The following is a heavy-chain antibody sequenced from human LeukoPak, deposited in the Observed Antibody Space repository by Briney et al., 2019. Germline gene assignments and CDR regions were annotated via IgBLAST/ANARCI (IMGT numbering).Heavy chain of an antibody. Sequence: ASVKVSCKASGYTFTGYYMHWVRQATGQGLEWMGWINPNSGGTNYAQKFQGSVTMTRDTSISTAYMELSRLRSDDTAVYYCARDGFSSGFPYYGMDVWGQGTTVTVSS. CDR3: ARDGFSSGFPYYGMDV. CDR1: GYTFTGYY. J-gene: IGHJ6*02. V-gene: IGHV1-2*02. D-gene: IGHD3-10*01. CDR2: INPNSGGT.